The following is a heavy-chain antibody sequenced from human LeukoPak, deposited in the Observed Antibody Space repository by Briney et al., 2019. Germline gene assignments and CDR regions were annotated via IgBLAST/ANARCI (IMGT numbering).Heavy chain of an antibody. D-gene: IGHD6-19*01. CDR3: ARFQGAVAANYFDY. V-gene: IGHV3-66*01. Sequence: GGSLRLSCAASGFTVSSNYMTWVRQAPGKGLEWVSVIYSDGNTYYAGSVKGRFTISRDNSKNTLYLQMNILRAEDTAVYYCARFQGAVAANYFDYWGQGTLVTVSS. J-gene: IGHJ4*02. CDR1: GFTVSSNY. CDR2: IYSDGNT.